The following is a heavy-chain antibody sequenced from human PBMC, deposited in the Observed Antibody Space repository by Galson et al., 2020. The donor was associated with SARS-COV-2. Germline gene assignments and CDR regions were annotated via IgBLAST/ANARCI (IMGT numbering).Heavy chain of an antibody. D-gene: IGHD1-7*01. CDR3: AREVDKVAGTREYFDL. Sequence: SQTLSLTCAISGDSVSTNSAAWSWIRQSPSRGLEWLGRTYYRSKWYSEYAVSVKSRITINPDTSENQFFLQLNSVTPEDTAVYYCAREVDKVAGTREYFDLWGRGTLVTVSS. J-gene: IGHJ2*01. V-gene: IGHV6-1*01. CDR1: GDSVSTNSAA. CDR2: TYYRSKWYS.